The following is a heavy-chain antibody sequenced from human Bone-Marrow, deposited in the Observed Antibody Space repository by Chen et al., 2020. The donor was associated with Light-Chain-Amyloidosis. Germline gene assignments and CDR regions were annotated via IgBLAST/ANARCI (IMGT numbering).Heavy chain of an antibody. V-gene: IGHV3-7*01. J-gene: IGHJ4*02. Sequence: EVQLVESGGGLVQPGGSLTLSCAASGFTFSSSWMSWVRQAPGKGLEWVANRKQDGSEKYYVDSVKGRFTISRDNAKNSLYLQMNSLRAEDTAVYYCASRYNSGWFYYWGQGTLVTVSS. CDR1: GFTFSSSW. CDR3: ASRYNSGWFYY. D-gene: IGHD6-19*01. CDR2: RKQDGSEK.